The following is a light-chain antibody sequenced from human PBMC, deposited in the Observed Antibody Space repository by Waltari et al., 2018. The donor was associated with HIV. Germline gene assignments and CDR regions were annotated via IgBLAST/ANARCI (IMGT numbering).Light chain of an antibody. CDR2: SNN. V-gene: IGLV1-40*01. Sequence: QSVLTQPPSVSGAPGQRVTISCTGSSSNIGAGYDVHWYQQLPGTAPKLLINSNNKRPSGVPDRFSGSKSGTSASLAITGLQAEDEADYYCQSYDSSLRGSVFGVGTKLTVL. J-gene: IGLJ2*01. CDR3: QSYDSSLRGSV. CDR1: SSNIGAGYD.